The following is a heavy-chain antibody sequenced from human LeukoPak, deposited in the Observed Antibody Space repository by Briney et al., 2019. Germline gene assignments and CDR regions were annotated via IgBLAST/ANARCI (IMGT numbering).Heavy chain of an antibody. CDR1: GFTFSSYS. D-gene: IGHD2-15*01. V-gene: IGHV3-48*02. J-gene: IGHJ3*02. CDR3: ARDFVVVVAATLNAFDI. CDR2: ISSSSSTI. Sequence: GGSLRLSCAASGFTFSSYSMNWVRQAPGKGLEWVSYISSSSSTIYYADSVKGRFTIPRDNAKNSLYLQMNSLRDEDTAVYYCARDFVVVVAATLNAFDIWGQGTMVTVSS.